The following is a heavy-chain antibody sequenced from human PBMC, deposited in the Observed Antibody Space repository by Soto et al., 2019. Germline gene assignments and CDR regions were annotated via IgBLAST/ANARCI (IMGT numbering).Heavy chain of an antibody. J-gene: IGHJ4*02. CDR3: ARYRREAVAGYTLDN. CDR1: GSSISSNY. CDR2: VYNSGST. D-gene: IGHD6-13*01. Sequence: LSLTCTVSGSSISSNYWTWIRQPPGKGLEWIGYVYNSGSTNYNPSLKSRVTISEDTSKSQFSLKVNSMTAADTAVYYCARYRREAVAGYTLDNWGQGILVTAPQ. V-gene: IGHV4-59*01.